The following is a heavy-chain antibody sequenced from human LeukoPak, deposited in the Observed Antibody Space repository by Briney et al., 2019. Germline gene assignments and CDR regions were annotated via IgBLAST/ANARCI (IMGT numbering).Heavy chain of an antibody. V-gene: IGHV1-8*01. CDR1: GYTFTSYD. CDR3: ARGRSSSWYGYYYYYYYMDV. Sequence: ASVKVSCKASGYTFTSYDINWVRQATGQGLEWMGWMNPNSGNTGYAQKFQGRVTMTRNTPISTAYMELSRLRSDDTAVYYCARGRSSSWYGYYYYYYYMDVWGKGTTVTVSS. CDR2: MNPNSGNT. D-gene: IGHD6-13*01. J-gene: IGHJ6*03.